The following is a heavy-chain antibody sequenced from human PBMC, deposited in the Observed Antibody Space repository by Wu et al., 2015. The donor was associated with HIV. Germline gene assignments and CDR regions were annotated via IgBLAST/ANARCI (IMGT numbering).Heavy chain of an antibody. CDR1: GYTFTGYY. D-gene: IGHD1-7*01. Sequence: QVQLVQSGAEVKKPGASVKVSCKASGYTFTGYYMHWVRQAPGQGLEWMGWINPNSGGTNYAQKFQGRVTMTRNTSISTAYMELSRLRSDDTAVYYCARAATSITGNTHEYFQHWGQGTLVTVSS. J-gene: IGHJ1*01. CDR2: INPNSGGT. CDR3: ARAATSITGNTHEYFQH. V-gene: IGHV1-2*02.